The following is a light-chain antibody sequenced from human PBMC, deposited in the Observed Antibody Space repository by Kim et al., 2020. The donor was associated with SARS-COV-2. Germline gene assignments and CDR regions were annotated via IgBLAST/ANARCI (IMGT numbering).Light chain of an antibody. J-gene: IGKJ4*01. CDR2: DAS. CDR3: QQFGNVPLT. Sequence: DIQMTQSPSSLSASVGDRVTITCQASQDINNYLNWYQQRPGKAPKLLIYDASSLQTGVPSTFSGSGSGTDFTFTISSLQPEDIATYYCQQFGNVPLTFGGGTKVDIK. V-gene: IGKV1-33*01. CDR1: QDINNY.